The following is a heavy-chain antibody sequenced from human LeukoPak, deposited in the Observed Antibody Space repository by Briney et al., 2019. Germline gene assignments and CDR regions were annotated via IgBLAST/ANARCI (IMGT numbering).Heavy chain of an antibody. D-gene: IGHD3-22*01. CDR1: GYTFTGYY. J-gene: IGHJ4*02. CDR2: INPNSGGT. Sequence: ASVKVSCKASGYTFTGYYMHWVRQAPGQGLEWMGWINPNSGGTNYAQKFQGRVTMTRDTSISTAYMELSRLRSDDTAVYYCARPDYYDSSGYLVNWGQGTLVTVSS. CDR3: ARPDYYDSSGYLVN. V-gene: IGHV1-2*02.